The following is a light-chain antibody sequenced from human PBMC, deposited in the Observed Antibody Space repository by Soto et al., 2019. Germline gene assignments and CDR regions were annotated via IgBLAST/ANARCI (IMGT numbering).Light chain of an antibody. V-gene: IGLV2-14*01. J-gene: IGLJ3*02. CDR3: SSWTSSTTQV. Sequence: QSAPTQPASVSGSLGQSITISCTGTSSDVGGYNFVSWYQQHPGKAPKLMIYEVNSRPSGVSNRFSGSKSGNTASLTISGLQAEDEADYYCSSWTSSTTQVLGGGTKLTVL. CDR2: EVN. CDR1: SSDVGGYNF.